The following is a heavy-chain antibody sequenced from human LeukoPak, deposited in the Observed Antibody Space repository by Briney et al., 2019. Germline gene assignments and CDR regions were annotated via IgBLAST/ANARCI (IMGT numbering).Heavy chain of an antibody. CDR1: GYTFTSYG. J-gene: IGHJ4*02. D-gene: IGHD6-19*01. V-gene: IGHV1-69*13. Sequence: ASVKVSCKASGYTFTSYGISGVRQAPGQGLEWMGGIIPIFGTANYAQNFQGRVTITADESTSTDYMELSSLRSEDTAVSYCAKVSSGIAVAGTVEYWGQGTLVTVSS. CDR2: IIPIFGTA. CDR3: AKVSSGIAVAGTVEY.